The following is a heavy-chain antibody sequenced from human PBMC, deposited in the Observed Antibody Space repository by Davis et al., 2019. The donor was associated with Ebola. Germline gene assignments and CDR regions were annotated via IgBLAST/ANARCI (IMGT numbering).Heavy chain of an antibody. CDR1: GFTVSSNY. CDR3: ARHDYGDSHFDY. CDR2: IYSGGST. V-gene: IGHV3-53*01. Sequence: GGSLRLSCAASGFTVSSNYMRCVRQAPGKGLEWVSVIYSGGSTYYADSVKGRFTISSDNSKNTLYLQMNSLRAEDTAVYYCARHDYGDSHFDYWGQGTLVTVSS. J-gene: IGHJ4*02. D-gene: IGHD4-17*01.